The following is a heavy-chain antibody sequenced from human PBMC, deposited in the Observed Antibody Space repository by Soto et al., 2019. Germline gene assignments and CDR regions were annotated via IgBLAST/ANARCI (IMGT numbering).Heavy chain of an antibody. V-gene: IGHV4-59*13. D-gene: IGHD3-3*01. CDR2: IYYTGST. CDR3: AKQSAWVLDY. J-gene: IGHJ4*02. Sequence: SETLSLTCTVSGGSISSFYWSWIRQPPGKGLEWIGYIYYTGSTNYNPSLKSRVTMSVDTSKNQFSLKLRSVTAADTAVYYCAKQSAWVLDYWGQGILVTVSS. CDR1: GGSISSFY.